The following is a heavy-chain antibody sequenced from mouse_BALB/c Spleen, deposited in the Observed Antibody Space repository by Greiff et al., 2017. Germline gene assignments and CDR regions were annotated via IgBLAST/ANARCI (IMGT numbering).Heavy chain of an antibody. V-gene: IGHV14-4*02. J-gene: IGHJ3*01. CDR3: NASDYDAFAY. D-gene: IGHD2-4*01. CDR1: GFNIKDYY. CDR2: IDPENGDT. Sequence: VQLQQSGAELVRSGASVKLSCTASGFNIKDYYMHWVKQRPEQGLEWIGWIDPENGDTEYAPKFQGKATMTADTSSNTAYLQLSSLTSEDTAVYYCNASDYDAFAYWGQGTLVTVSA.